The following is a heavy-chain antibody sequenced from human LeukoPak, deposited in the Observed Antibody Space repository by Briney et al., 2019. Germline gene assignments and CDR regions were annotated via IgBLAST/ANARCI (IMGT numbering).Heavy chain of an antibody. CDR2: IYHSGST. Sequence: SETLFLTCTVSGYSISSGYYWGWIRQPPGKGLEWIGSIYHSGSTYYNPSLKSRVTISVDTSKNQFSLKLSSVTAADTAVYYCARQGILLWFGEKPYYFDYWGQGTLVTVSS. J-gene: IGHJ4*02. CDR3: ARQGILLWFGEKPYYFDY. CDR1: GYSISSGYY. V-gene: IGHV4-38-2*02. D-gene: IGHD3-10*01.